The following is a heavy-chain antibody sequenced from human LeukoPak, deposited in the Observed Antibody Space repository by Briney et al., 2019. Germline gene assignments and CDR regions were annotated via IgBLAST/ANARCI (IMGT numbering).Heavy chain of an antibody. J-gene: IGHJ3*02. CDR2: IYHSGST. Sequence: SETLSLTCAVSGGSISSSNWWSWVRQPPGKGLEWIGEIYHSGSTNYNPALKSRVTISVDKSKNQFSLKLSSVTAADTAVYYCARAGSWELLVEDAFDIWGQGTMVTVSS. D-gene: IGHD1-26*01. CDR3: ARAGSWELLVEDAFDI. V-gene: IGHV4-4*02. CDR1: GGSISSSNW.